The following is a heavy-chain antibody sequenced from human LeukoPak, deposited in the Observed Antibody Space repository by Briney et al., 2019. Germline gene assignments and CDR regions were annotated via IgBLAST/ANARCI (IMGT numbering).Heavy chain of an antibody. D-gene: IGHD3-22*01. CDR2: INGNGGST. Sequence: PGGSLRLSCAGSGFSFGSYAMTWVRQAPGKGLEWVSAINGNGGSTYYADSVKGRLTISRDNSKNTLYLQMNSLRAEDTAVYYCAKTHDSSGYLRSHFDYWGQGTLVTVSS. V-gene: IGHV3-23*01. CDR3: AKTHDSSGYLRSHFDY. CDR1: GFSFGSYA. J-gene: IGHJ4*02.